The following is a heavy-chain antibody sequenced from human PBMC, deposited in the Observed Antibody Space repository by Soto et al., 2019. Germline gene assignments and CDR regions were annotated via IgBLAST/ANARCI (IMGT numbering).Heavy chain of an antibody. V-gene: IGHV3-30*04. CDR3: VKDRGRYCSGGTCYLSDS. Sequence: QVQLVESGGGVVQPGRSLRLSCVPSGFTFSSYAMHWVRQAPGKGLEWVAIISYDGTNKYYADSVRGRFTISRDNSKNTLYLQMNSLRVEDTALYYSVKDRGRYCSGGTCYLSDSWGQGALVTVSS. CDR1: GFTFSSYA. D-gene: IGHD2-15*01. CDR2: ISYDGTNK. J-gene: IGHJ4*02.